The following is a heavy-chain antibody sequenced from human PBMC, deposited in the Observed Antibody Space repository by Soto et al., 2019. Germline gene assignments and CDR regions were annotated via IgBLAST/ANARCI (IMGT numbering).Heavy chain of an antibody. CDR1: GGSISSSSYY. Sequence: PSETLSLTCTVSGGSISSSSYYWGWIRQPPGKGLEWIGSIYYSGSTYYNPSLKSRVTISVDTSKNQFSLKLSSVTAADTAVYYCAKEREASGYCSGGSCYPPPTRYYYYGMDVWGQGTTVTVSS. V-gene: IGHV4-39*01. CDR2: IYYSGST. CDR3: AKEREASGYCSGGSCYPPPTRYYYYGMDV. J-gene: IGHJ6*02. D-gene: IGHD2-15*01.